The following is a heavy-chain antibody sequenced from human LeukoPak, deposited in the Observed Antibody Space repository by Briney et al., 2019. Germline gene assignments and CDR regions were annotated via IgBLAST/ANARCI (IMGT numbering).Heavy chain of an antibody. CDR2: INPSGGLT. CDR3: ARGVSMGRGGITSRPPHYFDY. V-gene: IGHV1-46*01. J-gene: IGHJ4*02. CDR1: GYTFTTYY. Sequence: ASVKVSCKASGYTFTTYYMHWVRQAPGQGLERMGKINPSGGLTWYSQKFEDRVTMTRDTSTSTVYMELSSLRSDDTAVYYCARGVSMGRGGITSRPPHYFDYWGQGTLVTVSS. D-gene: IGHD3-10*01.